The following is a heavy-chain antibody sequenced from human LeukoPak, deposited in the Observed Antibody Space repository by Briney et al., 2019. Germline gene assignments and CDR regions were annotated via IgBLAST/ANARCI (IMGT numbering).Heavy chain of an antibody. Sequence: SETLSLTCAVYGGSFSGYYWSWIRQPPGKGLEWIGEINHSGSTNYNPSLKGRVTISVDTSKNQFSLKLSSVTAADTAVYYCARVGTTRDYWGQGTLVTVSS. V-gene: IGHV4-34*01. CDR1: GGSFSGYY. CDR2: INHSGST. D-gene: IGHD1-1*01. CDR3: ARVGTTRDY. J-gene: IGHJ4*02.